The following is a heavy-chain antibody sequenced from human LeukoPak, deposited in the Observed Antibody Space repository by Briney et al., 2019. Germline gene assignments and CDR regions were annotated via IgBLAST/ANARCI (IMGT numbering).Heavy chain of an antibody. J-gene: IGHJ4*02. Sequence: ASVKVSCKASGYTFTSYDINWVRQATGQGLEWMGWMNPNSGNTGYAQKFQGRVTITRNTSISTAYMELSSLRSEDTAVYYCATDLIVGATTFDYWGQGTLVTVSS. D-gene: IGHD1-26*01. V-gene: IGHV1-8*03. CDR1: GYTFTSYD. CDR2: MNPNSGNT. CDR3: ATDLIVGATTFDY.